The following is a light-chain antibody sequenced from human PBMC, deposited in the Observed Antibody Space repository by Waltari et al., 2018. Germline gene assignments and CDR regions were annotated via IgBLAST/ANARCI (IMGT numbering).Light chain of an antibody. Sequence: QSVLTQPPSMSGTPGQRVTISCSGSSSNIGNNYVCWYQQLPGTAPKLLIYNSDQRASGVPDRVSGSTSGTSASLAISGRRSEDDGDYYCAAWDDSVTVEVFGGGTRLTVL. V-gene: IGLV1-47*01. J-gene: IGLJ3*02. CDR3: AAWDDSVTVEV. CDR2: NSD. CDR1: SSNIGNNY.